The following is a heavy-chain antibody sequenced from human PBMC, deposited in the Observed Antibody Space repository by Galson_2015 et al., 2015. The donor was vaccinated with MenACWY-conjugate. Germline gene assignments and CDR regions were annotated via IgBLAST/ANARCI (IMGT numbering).Heavy chain of an antibody. J-gene: IGHJ6*03. CDR1: GFSFRSNA. D-gene: IGHD6-6*01. V-gene: IGHV3-23*01. Sequence: SLRLSCAASGFSFRSNAMSWVRQAPGKGLEWVSAISASGGSTYYPDYAKGRFTISRDNSKNTLFLEMNSLRGEDTALYYCVKERGSLSNNYYFYFMDVWGKGTTVTVS. CDR2: ISASGGST. CDR3: VKERGSLSNNYYFYFMDV.